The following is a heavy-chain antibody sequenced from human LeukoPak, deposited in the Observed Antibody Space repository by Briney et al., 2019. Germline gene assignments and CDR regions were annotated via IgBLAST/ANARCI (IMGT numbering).Heavy chain of an antibody. J-gene: IGHJ6*02. D-gene: IGHD4-17*01. CDR1: GFTFSSYA. V-gene: IGHV3-30*04. Sequence: PGRSLRLSCAASGFTFSSYAMHWVRQAPGRGLGWVAVISHDGSNRFYADSVEGRFTISRDNSKNTLYLQMNSLRAEDTAVYYCAGLNYGDYNRYYYYGMDVWGQGTTVTVSS. CDR3: AGLNYGDYNRYYYYGMDV. CDR2: ISHDGSNR.